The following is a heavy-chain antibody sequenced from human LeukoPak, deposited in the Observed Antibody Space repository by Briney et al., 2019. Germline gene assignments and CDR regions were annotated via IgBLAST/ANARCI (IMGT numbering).Heavy chain of an antibody. CDR3: ARLAYDNSGYYYFDY. V-gene: IGHV4-39*01. Sequence: PSGTLSLTCTVSGGSISSSSYYWGWIRQPPGTGLEWIGAMYYSGGTYYNPSLKGRVTIYVDTSKNQFSLKLNSVTAADTAVYYCARLAYDNSGYYYFDYWGQGTLVTVSS. D-gene: IGHD3-22*01. CDR1: GGSISSSSYY. CDR2: MYYSGGT. J-gene: IGHJ4*02.